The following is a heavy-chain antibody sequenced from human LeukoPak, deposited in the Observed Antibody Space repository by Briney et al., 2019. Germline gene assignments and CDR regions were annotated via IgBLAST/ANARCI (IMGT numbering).Heavy chain of an antibody. CDR3: AKSGGYGLIDY. D-gene: IGHD1-26*01. Sequence: SETLSLTCTVSGGSISSGSYYWGWIRQPPGKGLEWIGSIYSSGSTYYNASLQSRVTISIETSKNQISLRLNSVTAADTAMYYCAKSGGYGLIDYWGQGTLVTVSS. CDR1: GGSISSGSYY. V-gene: IGHV4-39*01. CDR2: IYSSGST. J-gene: IGHJ4*02.